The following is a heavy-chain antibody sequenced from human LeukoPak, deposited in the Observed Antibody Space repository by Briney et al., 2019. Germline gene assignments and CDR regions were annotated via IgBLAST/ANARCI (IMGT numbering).Heavy chain of an antibody. J-gene: IGHJ4*02. CDR2: IYYSGST. V-gene: IGHV4-59*01. CDR3: ARDRSSGGWYYFDY. D-gene: IGHD6-19*01. Sequence: SETLSLTCTVSGGSISSYYWSWIRQPPGKGLEWIGYIYYSGSTNYNPSLKSRVTISVDTSKNQFSLKLSSVTAADTAVYYCARDRSSGGWYYFDYWGQGTLVTVSS. CDR1: GGSISSYY.